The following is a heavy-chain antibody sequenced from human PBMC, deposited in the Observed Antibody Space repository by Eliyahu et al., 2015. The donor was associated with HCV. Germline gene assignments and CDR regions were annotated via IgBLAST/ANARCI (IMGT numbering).Heavy chain of an antibody. CDR2: IIPIFGTA. D-gene: IGHD6-19*01. V-gene: IGHV1-69*01. CDR1: GGTFSSYA. J-gene: IGHJ6*02. CDR3: ARLAGRDPKRVVLGNYGMDV. Sequence: QVQLVQSGAEVKKPGSSVXXSCKPSGGTFSSYAXSWVRQAPGQGLEWMGGIIPIFGTANYAQKXQGRVTITADESTSTAYMELSSLRSEDTAVYYCARLAGRDPKRVVLGNYGMDVWGQGTTVTVSS.